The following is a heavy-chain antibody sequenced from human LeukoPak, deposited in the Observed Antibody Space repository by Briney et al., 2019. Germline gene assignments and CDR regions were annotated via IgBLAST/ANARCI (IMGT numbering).Heavy chain of an antibody. J-gene: IGHJ5*02. CDR1: GGSFSGYY. V-gene: IGHV4-34*01. CDR2: INHSGST. CDR3: ARDRLKGYYGSGSYYS. Sequence: SETLSLTCAVYGGSFSGYYWSWIRQPPGKGLEWIGEINHSGSTNCNPSLKSRVTISVDTSKNQFSLKLSSVTAADTAVYYCARDRLKGYYGSGSYYSWGQGTLVTVSS. D-gene: IGHD3-10*01.